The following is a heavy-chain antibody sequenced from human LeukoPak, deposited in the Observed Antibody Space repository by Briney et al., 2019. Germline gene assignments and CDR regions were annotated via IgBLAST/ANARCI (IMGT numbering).Heavy chain of an antibody. V-gene: IGHV4-34*01. CDR2: INHSGST. CDR3: ARGPKPCYGMDV. J-gene: IGHJ6*02. CDR1: GGSFSGYY. Sequence: SETLSLTCAVYGGSFSGYYWSWIRQPPGKGLEWIGEINHSGSTNYYPSLKSRVTISVDTSKNQFSLKLSSVTAADTAVYYCARGPKPCYGMDVWGQGTTVTVSS.